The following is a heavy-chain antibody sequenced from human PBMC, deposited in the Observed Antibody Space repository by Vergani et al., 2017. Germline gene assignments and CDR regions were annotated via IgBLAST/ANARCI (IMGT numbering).Heavy chain of an antibody. V-gene: IGHV4-39*01. CDR2: IYYSGST. CDR3: ARHVGAAAALLYYYYYYMDV. CDR1: GGSISSSSYY. J-gene: IGHJ6*03. D-gene: IGHD6-13*01. Sequence: QLQLQESGPGLVKPSETLSLTCTVSGGSISSSSYYWGWIRQPPGKGLEWIGSIYYSGSTYYDPSLKSRVTISVDTSKNQFSLKLSSVTAADTAVYYCARHVGAAAALLYYYYYYMDVWGKGTTVTVSS.